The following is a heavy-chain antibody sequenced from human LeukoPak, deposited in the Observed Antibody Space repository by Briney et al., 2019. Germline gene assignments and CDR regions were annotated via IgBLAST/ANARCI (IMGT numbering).Heavy chain of an antibody. CDR3: ATGYISAYEY. CDR1: GITLSNYG. J-gene: IGHJ4*02. Sequence: PGGSLRLSCAVSGITLSNYGMSWVRQAPGKGLEWVAGISGSGGGTTYADSVKGRFTITRDNAKNTLYPQMNSLRAEDTAVYYCATGYISAYEYWGRGSLVTVSS. V-gene: IGHV3-23*01. CDR2: ISGSGGGT. D-gene: IGHD7-27*01.